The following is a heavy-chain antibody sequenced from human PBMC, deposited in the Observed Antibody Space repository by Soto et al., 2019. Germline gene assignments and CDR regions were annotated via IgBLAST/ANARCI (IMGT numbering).Heavy chain of an antibody. V-gene: IGHV3-21*01. Sequence: EVQLVESGGGLVKPEGSLRLSCAASGFTFSSYSMNWVRQAPGKGLEWVSSISSSSSYIYYADSVKGRFTISRDNAKNSLYLQMNSLRAEDTAVYYCARDMAAAGTVDYWGQGTLVTVSS. CDR2: ISSSSSYI. CDR3: ARDMAAAGTVDY. D-gene: IGHD6-13*01. J-gene: IGHJ4*02. CDR1: GFTFSSYS.